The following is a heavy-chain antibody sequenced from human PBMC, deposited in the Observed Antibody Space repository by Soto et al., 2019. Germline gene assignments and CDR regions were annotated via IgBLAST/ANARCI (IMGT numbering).Heavy chain of an antibody. J-gene: IGHJ4*02. CDR1: GFTFSSYG. D-gene: IGHD6-19*01. CDR3: ARAGQQWLVRHFDY. CDR2: IWYDGSNK. V-gene: IGHV3-33*01. Sequence: QVQLVESGGGVVQPGRSLRLSCAASGFTFSSYGMHWVRQAPGKGLEWVAGIWYDGSNKYYADSVKGRFTISRDNSKNTLYLQMNSLRAEDTAVYYCARAGQQWLVRHFDYWGQGTLVTVSS.